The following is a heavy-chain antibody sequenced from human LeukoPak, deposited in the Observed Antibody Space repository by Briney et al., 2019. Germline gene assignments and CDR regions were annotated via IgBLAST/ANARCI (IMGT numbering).Heavy chain of an antibody. CDR1: GGTFSSYA. CDR3: ARSPPGLIYMDV. D-gene: IGHD2-8*01. J-gene: IGHJ6*03. CDR2: FIPIFGTA. Sequence: ASVKVSCKASGGTFSSYAISWVRQAPGQGFEWMGGFIPIFGTANYAQNFQGRVMITADESTSTAYMELSSLRSEDTAVYYCARSPPGLIYMDVWGKGTTVSVSS. V-gene: IGHV1-69*13.